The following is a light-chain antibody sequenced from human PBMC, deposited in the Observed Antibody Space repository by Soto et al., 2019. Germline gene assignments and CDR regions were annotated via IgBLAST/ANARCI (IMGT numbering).Light chain of an antibody. CDR2: AAS. CDR3: QHYGSSSWT. Sequence: EIVMTQSPASLSVSPGESVTLSCRASQSVANNLAWYQQKPGQAPRLLIYAASSRATGIPVRFSGSGSGTDFTLSISRLEPEDFAVYYCQHYGSSSWTFGQGTKVDIK. CDR1: QSVANN. J-gene: IGKJ1*01. V-gene: IGKV3-20*01.